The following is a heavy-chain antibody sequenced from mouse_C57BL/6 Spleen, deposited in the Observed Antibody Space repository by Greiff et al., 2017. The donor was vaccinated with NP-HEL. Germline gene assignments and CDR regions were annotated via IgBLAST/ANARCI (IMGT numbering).Heavy chain of an antibody. D-gene: IGHD1-1*01. Sequence: VQRVESGPGLVAPSPSLSITCTVSGFSLTSYGVSWVRQPPGKGLEWLGVIWGDGSTTYHSALFSRLSISKDDSKCQVFLKLNSLQTDDAATYYCAGYYGSKYFDVWGTGTTVTVSS. CDR1: GFSLTSYG. J-gene: IGHJ1*03. CDR2: IWGDGST. V-gene: IGHV2-3*01. CDR3: AGYYGSKYFDV.